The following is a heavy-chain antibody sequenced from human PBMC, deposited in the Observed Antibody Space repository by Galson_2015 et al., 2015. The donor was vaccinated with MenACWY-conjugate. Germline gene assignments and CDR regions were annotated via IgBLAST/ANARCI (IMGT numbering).Heavy chain of an antibody. J-gene: IGHJ4*02. CDR2: INVYSGNT. D-gene: IGHD6-19*01. Sequence: MGWINVYSGNTGYAEKFQGRVTMTADTSTSTAYMELRSLRSDDTAVYFCARETLGSGWYFFDFWGQGTPVTVSS. V-gene: IGHV1-18*01. CDR3: ARETLGSGWYFFDF.